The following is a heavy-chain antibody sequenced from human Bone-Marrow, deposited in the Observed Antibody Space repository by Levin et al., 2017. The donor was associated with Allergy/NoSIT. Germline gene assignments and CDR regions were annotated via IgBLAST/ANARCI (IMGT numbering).Heavy chain of an antibody. CDR3: ARGRFTIPARYFPFDY. V-gene: IGHV1-69*01. J-gene: IGHJ4*02. CDR1: GGVFNSYA. D-gene: IGHD3-9*01. CDR2: IIPISGTA. Sequence: KISCKASGGVFNSYAISWVRQAPGQGLEWMGGIIPISGTANYVRNFQGRVTITADESASTAYMELTSLRSEDTAVYYCARGRFTIPARYFPFDYWGQGTLVTVSS.